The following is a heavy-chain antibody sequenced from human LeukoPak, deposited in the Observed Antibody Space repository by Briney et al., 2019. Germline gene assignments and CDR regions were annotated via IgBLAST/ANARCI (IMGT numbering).Heavy chain of an antibody. J-gene: IGHJ3*02. V-gene: IGHV3-21*01. Sequence: GGSLRLSCAASGFTFSAYSMDWVRRAPGRGQWWVSSIHYTGTYIYYANSVRGRFTISRDNAENSLYLQMDSLRAEDTAVYYCARGSGITGAQKFDAFDIWGQGTMVTVSS. D-gene: IGHD3-10*01. CDR3: ARGSGITGAQKFDAFDI. CDR1: GFTFSAYS. CDR2: IHYTGTYI.